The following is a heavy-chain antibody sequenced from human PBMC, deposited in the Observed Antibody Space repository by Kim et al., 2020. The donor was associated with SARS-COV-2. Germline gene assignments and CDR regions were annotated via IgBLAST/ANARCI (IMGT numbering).Heavy chain of an antibody. D-gene: IGHD3-10*01. CDR3: ARDHGWGIAV. J-gene: IGHJ6*02. CDR2: ISYDGSNK. Sequence: GGSLRLSCAASGFTFSSYGMHWVRQAPGKGLEWVALISYDGSNKYYADSVKGRFTISRANSKNTLYLQMNSLRAEDTPVYYCARDHGWGIAVWGQGTTVTVSS. V-gene: IGHV3-33*05. CDR1: GFTFSSYG.